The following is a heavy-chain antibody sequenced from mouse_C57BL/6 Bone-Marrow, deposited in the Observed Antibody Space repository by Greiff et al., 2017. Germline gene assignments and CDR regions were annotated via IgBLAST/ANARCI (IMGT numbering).Heavy chain of an antibody. CDR2: IWSGGST. D-gene: IGHD2-4*01. J-gene: IGHJ4*01. CDR3: ARAYDYLNYYAMDY. Sequence: QVHVKQSGPGLVQPSQSLSITCTVSGFSLTSYGVHWVRQSPGKGLEWLGVIWSGGSTDYNAAFISRLSISKDNSKSQVFFKMNSLQADDTAIYYWARAYDYLNYYAMDYWGQGTSVTVSS. CDR1: GFSLTSYG. V-gene: IGHV2-2*01.